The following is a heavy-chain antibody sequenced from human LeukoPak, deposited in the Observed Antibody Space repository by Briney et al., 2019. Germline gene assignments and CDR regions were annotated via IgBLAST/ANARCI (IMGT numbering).Heavy chain of an antibody. Sequence: SQTLSLTCAISGDSVSSNSAAWNWIRQSPSRGLEWLGRTFYRSKWYNDYAVSAKSRITINPDTSKNQFSLQLNSVIPEDTAVYYCARGSPNLGFCSSTSCYYGMDVWGQGTTVTVSS. J-gene: IGHJ6*02. CDR2: TFYRSKWYN. CDR1: GDSVSSNSAA. CDR3: ARGSPNLGFCSSTSCYYGMDV. V-gene: IGHV6-1*01. D-gene: IGHD2-2*01.